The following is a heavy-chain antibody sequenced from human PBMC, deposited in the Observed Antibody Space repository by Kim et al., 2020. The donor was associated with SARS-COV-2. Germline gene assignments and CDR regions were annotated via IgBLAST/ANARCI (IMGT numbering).Heavy chain of an antibody. D-gene: IGHD5-18*01. CDR3: ARDETDVDTALYYFDY. CDR2: IWYDGSNK. V-gene: IGHV3-33*01. CDR1: GFTFSSYG. J-gene: IGHJ4*02. Sequence: GGSLRLSCAASGFTFSSYGMHWVRQAPGKGLEWVAVIWYDGSNKYYADSVKGRFTISRDNSKNTLYLQMNSLRAEDTAVYYCARDETDVDTALYYFDYWGQGTLVTVSS.